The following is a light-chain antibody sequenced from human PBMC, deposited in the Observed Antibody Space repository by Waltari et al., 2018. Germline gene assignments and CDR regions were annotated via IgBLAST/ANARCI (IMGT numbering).Light chain of an antibody. CDR1: SSDVGGYKY. V-gene: IGLV2-14*01. CDR3: SSYTSSSPWV. CDR2: DVS. Sequence: QSALTQPASVSGSPGQSITISCTGTSSDVGGYKYVPWYQQHPGKAPKLMIYDVSKRPSGVSNRFSGSKSGNTASLTISGLQAEDEADYYCSSYTSSSPWVFGGGTKLTVL. J-gene: IGLJ2*01.